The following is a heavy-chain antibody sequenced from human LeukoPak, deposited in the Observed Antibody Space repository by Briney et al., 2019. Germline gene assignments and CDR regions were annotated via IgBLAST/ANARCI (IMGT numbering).Heavy chain of an antibody. CDR1: GFTFSSYG. CDR3: AKETWIQGYLDY. CDR2: IWYDGSNK. D-gene: IGHD5-18*01. Sequence: PGGSLRLSCAASGFTFSSYGMHWVRQAPGKGLEWVAVIWYDGSNKYYADSVKGRFTISRDNSKNTLYLQMNSLRAEDTAVYYCAKETWIQGYLDYWGQGTLVTVSP. V-gene: IGHV3-33*06. J-gene: IGHJ4*02.